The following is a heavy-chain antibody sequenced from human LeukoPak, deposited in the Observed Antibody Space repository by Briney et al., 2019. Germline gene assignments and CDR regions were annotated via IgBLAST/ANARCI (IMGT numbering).Heavy chain of an antibody. J-gene: IGHJ5*02. Sequence: PGGSLRLSCAVSGLLFSDAWMSWVRQGPGKGVEWVARIKGRTDRETTDFAAPVKGRFTISRDVSQNTIHLQMNSLRTEGTAVYYWTYMTMVFTVDLWGQGTLVTVSS. CDR3: TYMTMVFTVDL. D-gene: IGHD4/OR15-4a*01. CDR2: IKGRTDRETT. CDR1: GLLFSDAW. V-gene: IGHV3-15*01.